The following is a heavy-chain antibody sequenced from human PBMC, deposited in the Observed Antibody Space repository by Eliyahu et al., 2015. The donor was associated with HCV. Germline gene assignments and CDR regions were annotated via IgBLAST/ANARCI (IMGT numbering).Heavy chain of an antibody. D-gene: IGHD6-6*01. CDR1: GASISSYF. CDR3: ASIGPYSSSPFPDY. CDR2: IYYRGNT. Sequence: QVQLQESGPGLVKPSETLSLTCTVSGASISSYFWSWIRQPPGKGLEWIAYIYYRGNTNYNPPLKSRVTISVDTSKNQFSLKLSSVTAADTAVYYCASIGPYSSSPFPDYWGQGTLVTVSS. V-gene: IGHV4-59*12. J-gene: IGHJ4*02.